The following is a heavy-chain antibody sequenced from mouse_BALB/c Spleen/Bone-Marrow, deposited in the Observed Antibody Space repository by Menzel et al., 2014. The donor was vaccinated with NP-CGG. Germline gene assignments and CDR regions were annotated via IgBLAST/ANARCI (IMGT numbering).Heavy chain of an antibody. CDR1: GYTFTSYW. CDR3: ARNFPFDY. Sequence: QVQLKESGAELARPGASVKLSRKASGYTFTSYWMQWVKQRPGQGLEWIGAIYPGDGDTGYTQKFKGKATLTADKSSTTAYMQLSSLTSEDSAVYYCARNFPFDYWGQGTTLTVSS. J-gene: IGHJ2*01. CDR2: IYPGDGDT. V-gene: IGHV1-87*01.